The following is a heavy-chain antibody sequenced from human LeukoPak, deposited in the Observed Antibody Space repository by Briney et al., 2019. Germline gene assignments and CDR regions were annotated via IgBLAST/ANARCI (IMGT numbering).Heavy chain of an antibody. CDR2: MKQDGSAI. J-gene: IGHJ4*02. D-gene: IGHD6-13*01. Sequence: GSLTLSCAASGFTLSSYWMSWVRQAPGKGLEWVANMKQDGSAIYYVDSVKGRFTISRDNAKNSLYLQTNSLRAEDTAVYYCARCGVGVAAAAANCWGQGTLLTVSS. V-gene: IGHV3-7*01. CDR3: ARCGVGVAAAAANC. CDR1: GFTLSSYW.